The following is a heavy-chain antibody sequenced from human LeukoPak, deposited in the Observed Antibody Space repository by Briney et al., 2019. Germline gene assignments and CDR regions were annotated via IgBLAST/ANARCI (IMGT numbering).Heavy chain of an antibody. Sequence: ASLKVSCKASGRTFTSFGISWGRKAPGQGLEWLGWFSAYIANTNYAQKLQGRVTMTTDTSTSTAYMELRSLRSDDTAVYYCARAHVLRFLEWLSPPQYYFDYWGQGTLVTVSS. V-gene: IGHV1-18*01. CDR3: ARAHVLRFLEWLSPPQYYFDY. CDR2: FSAYIANT. D-gene: IGHD3-3*01. CDR1: GRTFTSFG. J-gene: IGHJ4*02.